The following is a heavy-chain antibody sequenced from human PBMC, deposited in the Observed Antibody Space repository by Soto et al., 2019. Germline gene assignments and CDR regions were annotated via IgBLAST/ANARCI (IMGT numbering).Heavy chain of an antibody. CDR3: AKDRYSSSPYNWFDP. D-gene: IGHD4-4*01. V-gene: IGHV3-23*01. CDR2: ITGDGDDT. Sequence: GGSLRLSCEASGFTFSNFAMSWVRQAPGKGLEWVSSITGDGDDTYYADSVKGRVAISRDNSKNTLYLHMNSVRVDDTAIYYCAKDRYSSSPYNWFDPWGQGSLVTVSS. J-gene: IGHJ5*02. CDR1: GFTFSNFA.